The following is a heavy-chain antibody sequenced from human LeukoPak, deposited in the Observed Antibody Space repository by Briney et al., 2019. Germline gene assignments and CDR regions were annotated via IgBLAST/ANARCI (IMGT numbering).Heavy chain of an antibody. CDR3: ATENGDDTFDY. CDR1: VFSFSTHG. CDR2: IWYDGSHI. V-gene: IGHV3-33*01. J-gene: IGHJ4*02. D-gene: IGHD4-17*01. Sequence: GGSLSLSRVASVFSFSTHGLHGVGQAGGRGLDGVAIIWYDGSHINYADAVKGRFTISRDNSKNTLYLQMNSLRAEDTALYYCATENGDDTFDYWGQGTLVTVSS.